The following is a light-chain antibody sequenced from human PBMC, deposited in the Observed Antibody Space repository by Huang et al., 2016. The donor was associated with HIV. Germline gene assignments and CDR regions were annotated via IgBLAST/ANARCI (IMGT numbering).Light chain of an antibody. CDR1: QSVRNY. V-gene: IGKV3-11*01. J-gene: IGKJ4*01. Sequence: EIVLTQSPASLALSPGERATLSCRASQSVRNYLAWYQQKPGQAPRLLIFDASNRATDSPARFSGSGSVTDFTLTSSSLEPEDFAVYYCQQRYNWPLTFGGGTKVEIK. CDR2: DAS. CDR3: QQRYNWPLT.